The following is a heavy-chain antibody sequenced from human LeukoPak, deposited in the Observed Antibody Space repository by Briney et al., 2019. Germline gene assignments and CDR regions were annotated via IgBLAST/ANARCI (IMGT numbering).Heavy chain of an antibody. J-gene: IGHJ4*02. CDR3: AKYRGYSYINY. CDR1: GFTFSSYS. V-gene: IGHV3-21*01. D-gene: IGHD5-18*01. CDR2: ISSSSSYI. Sequence: GGSLRLSCAASGFTFSSYSMNWVRQAPGKGLEWVSSISSSSSYIYYADSVKGRFTISRDNAKNSLYLQMNSLRAEDTAVYYCAKYRGYSYINYWGQGTLVTVSS.